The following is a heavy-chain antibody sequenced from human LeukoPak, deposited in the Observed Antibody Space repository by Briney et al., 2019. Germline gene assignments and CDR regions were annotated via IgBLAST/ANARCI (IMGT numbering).Heavy chain of an antibody. CDR2: ISYDGSNK. CDR3: ANDLPLRFDNWFDP. CDR1: GFTFSSYG. D-gene: IGHD3-3*01. J-gene: IGHJ5*02. Sequence: TGGSLRLSCAVSGFTFSSYGMHWVRQAPGKGLEWVAVISYDGSNKYYADSVKGRFTISRDNSKNTLYLQMNSLRAEDTAVYYCANDLPLRFDNWFDPWGQGTLVTVSS. V-gene: IGHV3-30*18.